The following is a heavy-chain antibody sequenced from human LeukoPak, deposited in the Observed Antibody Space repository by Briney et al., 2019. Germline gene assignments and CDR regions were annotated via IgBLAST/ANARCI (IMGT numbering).Heavy chain of an antibody. CDR3: ASDDSSSALDI. J-gene: IGHJ3*02. CDR1: GGSFSGYY. V-gene: IGHV4-34*01. Sequence: PSETLSLTCAVYGGSFSGYYWSWIRQPPVKGLEWIGEINHSGSTNYNPSLKSRVTISVDTSKNQFSLKLSSVTAADTAVYYCASDDSSSALDIWGQGTMVTVSS. CDR2: INHSGST. D-gene: IGHD6-13*01.